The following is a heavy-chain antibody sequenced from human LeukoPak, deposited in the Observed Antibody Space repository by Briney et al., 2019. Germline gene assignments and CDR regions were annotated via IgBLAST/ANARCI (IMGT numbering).Heavy chain of an antibody. D-gene: IGHD3/OR15-3a*01. J-gene: IGHJ4*02. CDR3: ARGWTGTDPSLLSY. CDR1: GYTFTSYG. Sequence: ASVTVSFKASGYTFTSYGISWVRQAPGQGLEWMGWISAYNGNTNYAQKLQGRVTMTTDTSTSTAYMELRSLRSDDTAVYYCARGWTGTDPSLLSYWGQGTLVTVSS. V-gene: IGHV1-18*01. CDR2: ISAYNGNT.